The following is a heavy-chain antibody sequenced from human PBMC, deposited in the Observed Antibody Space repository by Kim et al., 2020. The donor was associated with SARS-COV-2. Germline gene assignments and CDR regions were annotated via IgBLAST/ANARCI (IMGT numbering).Heavy chain of an antibody. CDR3: ARNKYGGNFPFDY. D-gene: IGHD2-21*02. J-gene: IGHJ4*02. V-gene: IGHV7-4-1*02. Sequence: YAQGFTGQFAFSLDTSVSTAYLQITNLKAEDTAVYYCARNKYGGNFPFDYWGQGTLVTVSP.